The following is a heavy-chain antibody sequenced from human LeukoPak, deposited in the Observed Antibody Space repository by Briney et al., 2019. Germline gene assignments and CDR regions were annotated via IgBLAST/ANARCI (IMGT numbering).Heavy chain of an antibody. J-gene: IGHJ3*02. Sequence: ASVKVSCKASGYTFTGYGISWVRQAPGQGLEWMGWISAYNGNTNYAQKLQGRVTMTTDTSTSTAYMELRSLRSDDTAVYYCARDEGPIRYSGYDRNAFDIWGQGTMVTVSS. CDR2: ISAYNGNT. CDR3: ARDEGPIRYSGYDRNAFDI. D-gene: IGHD5-12*01. V-gene: IGHV1-18*01. CDR1: GYTFTGYG.